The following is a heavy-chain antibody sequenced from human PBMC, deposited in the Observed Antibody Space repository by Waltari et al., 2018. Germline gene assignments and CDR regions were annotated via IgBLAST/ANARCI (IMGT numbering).Heavy chain of an antibody. V-gene: IGHV3-23*01. D-gene: IGHD2-21*01. Sequence: EIQLLESGGALAQPGGSLRLSCAASGFTFSHYAMSWVRQAPGKGLEWVSAINDRGSATYHADSVKGRFTISRDNSDNTLYLQLNSLRAEDTAIYYCAKDREGYFFEFWGQGTLVTVSS. J-gene: IGHJ4*02. CDR1: GFTFSHYA. CDR2: INDRGSAT. CDR3: AKDREGYFFEF.